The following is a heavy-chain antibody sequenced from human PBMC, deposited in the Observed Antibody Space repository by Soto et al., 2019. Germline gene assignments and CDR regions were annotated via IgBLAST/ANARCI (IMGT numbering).Heavy chain of an antibody. CDR2: IITGSGYT. CDR3: ARDRGLYGDNYYRDY. Sequence: EVQMVESGGGLVKPGGSLRLSCTASGFSFSSYSMTWVRQAPGKGLEWVSSIITGSGYTFYADSVKGRFTISRDNTNNSLHLQMSILRAEDTAVYYCARDRGLYGDNYYRDYWGQGTLVTVSS. D-gene: IGHD4-17*01. CDR1: GFSFSSYS. J-gene: IGHJ4*02. V-gene: IGHV3-21*01.